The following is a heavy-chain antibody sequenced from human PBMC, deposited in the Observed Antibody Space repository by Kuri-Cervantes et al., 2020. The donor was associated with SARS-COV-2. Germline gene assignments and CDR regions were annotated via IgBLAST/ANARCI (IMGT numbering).Heavy chain of an antibody. CDR3: ARIDRLTGDRYYFDY. D-gene: IGHD7-27*01. CDR1: GFSLSTSGMC. V-gene: IGHV2-70*11. J-gene: IGHJ4*02. Sequence: SGPTLVKPTQTLTLTCTFSGFSLSTSGMCVSWIRQPPGKALEWLARIDWDDDKSYSTSLKSRLTISKDTSKSQVVLTMTNMDPVDTATYYCARIDRLTGDRYYFDYWGQGTLVTVSS. CDR2: IDWDDDK.